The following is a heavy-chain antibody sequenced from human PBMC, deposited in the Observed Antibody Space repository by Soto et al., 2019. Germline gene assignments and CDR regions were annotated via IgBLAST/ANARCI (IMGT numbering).Heavy chain of an antibody. CDR1: NFVFSVYS. V-gene: IGHV3-30-3*01. D-gene: IGHD3-3*01. CDR2: ISYDGGKK. J-gene: IGHJ4*02. CDR3: ARDKDQYDFWGGTLDS. Sequence: QLVESGGGVVQPERSLKLSCTASNFVFSVYSLHWVRQAPGKGLEWVALISYDGGKKYYADSVKGRFTISRDNSKNTLYLHMNSLRREDTAVYYCARDKDQYDFWGGTLDSWGPGTLVTVSS.